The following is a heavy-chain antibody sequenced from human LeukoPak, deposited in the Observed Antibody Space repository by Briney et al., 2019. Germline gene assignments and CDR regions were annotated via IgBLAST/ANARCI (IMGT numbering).Heavy chain of an antibody. Sequence: SETLSLTCTVSGGAISSGSYYWSWIRQPAGKGLEWIGRIYTSGSTKYNPSLKSRVTISVDTSKNQFSLKLSSVTAADTAVYYCARGVVGCSGGSCYASLFDYWDQGTLVTVSS. CDR1: GGAISSGSYY. D-gene: IGHD2-15*01. CDR2: IYTSGST. CDR3: ARGVVGCSGGSCYASLFDY. V-gene: IGHV4-61*02. J-gene: IGHJ4*02.